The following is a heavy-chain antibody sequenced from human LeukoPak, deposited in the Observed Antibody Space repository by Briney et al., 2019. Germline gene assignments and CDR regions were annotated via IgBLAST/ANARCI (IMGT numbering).Heavy chain of an antibody. CDR1: GFIFSNYA. CDR3: AKSRNFYYYFMEV. J-gene: IGHJ6*03. CDR2: ISGSGDTT. V-gene: IGHV3-23*01. Sequence: GGSLRLSCATSGFIFSNYAVNWVRQAPGKGLEWVSIISGSGDTTYYADSVKGRFTISRDNSKNTLYLQMNTLRVEDTALYYCAKSRNFYYYFMEVSGRGTKVTISS.